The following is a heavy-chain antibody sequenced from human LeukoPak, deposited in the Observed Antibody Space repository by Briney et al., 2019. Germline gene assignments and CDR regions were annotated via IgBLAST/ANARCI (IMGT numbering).Heavy chain of an antibody. J-gene: IGHJ4*02. CDR3: AKERYSSSWSGSYYFDY. CDR1: GFTFSSYA. Sequence: PGGSLRLSCAASGFTFSSYAMSWVRQAPGKGLEWVSAISGSGGSTYYADSVKGRFTISRDNSKNTLYLQMNSLRAEDTAVYYCAKERYSSSWSGSYYFDYWGQGTPVTVSS. D-gene: IGHD6-13*01. CDR2: ISGSGGST. V-gene: IGHV3-23*01.